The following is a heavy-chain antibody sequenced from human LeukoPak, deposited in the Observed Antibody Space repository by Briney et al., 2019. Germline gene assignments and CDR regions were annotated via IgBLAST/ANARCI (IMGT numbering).Heavy chain of an antibody. J-gene: IGHJ4*02. CDR1: GGSISSYY. Sequence: SETLSLTCTVSGGSISSYYWSWIRQPAGKGLEWIGRIYTSGSTNYNPSLKSRVTMSVDTSKNQFSLKLSSVTAADTAVYYCARDRYDSSGYYSVDYWGQGTLVTVSS. CDR2: IYTSGST. V-gene: IGHV4-4*07. CDR3: ARDRYDSSGYYSVDY. D-gene: IGHD3-22*01.